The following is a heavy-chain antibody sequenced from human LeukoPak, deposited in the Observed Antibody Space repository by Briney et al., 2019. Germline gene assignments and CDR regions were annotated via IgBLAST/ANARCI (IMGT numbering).Heavy chain of an antibody. J-gene: IGHJ4*02. CDR3: AQGFGSGWYPH. CDR1: GFSVSTSG. D-gene: IGHD6-19*01. CDR2: IFGDGETT. Sequence: GGSLRLSCTVSGFSVSTSGMSWVRQAQGKGLQTISAIFGDGETTYYADSVKGRFTISRDNPKNTLYLQMNSLRVEDTALYYCAQGFGSGWYPHWGQGSLVSVSS. V-gene: IGHV3-23*01.